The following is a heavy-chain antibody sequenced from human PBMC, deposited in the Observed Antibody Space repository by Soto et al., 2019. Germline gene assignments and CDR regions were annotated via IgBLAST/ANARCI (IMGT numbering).Heavy chain of an antibody. D-gene: IGHD2-8*01. V-gene: IGHV5-51*01. CDR2: IYPGDSDT. CDR3: VIDVSNDVYPYDY. CDR1: GYSFTSYW. Sequence: PGESLKISCKTSGYSFTSYWIGWVRQMPGKGLECMGMIYPGDSDTRYSPSFQGQVTISADKSISTAYLQWTSLKASDTAVYYCVIDVSNDVYPYDYWGHGTLVTVSS. J-gene: IGHJ4*01.